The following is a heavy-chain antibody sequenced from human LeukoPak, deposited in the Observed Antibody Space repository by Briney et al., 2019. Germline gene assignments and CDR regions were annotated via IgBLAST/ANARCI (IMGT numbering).Heavy chain of an antibody. J-gene: IGHJ4*02. CDR3: ARGCRAYGDYLSDY. V-gene: IGHV1-8*01. Sequence: ASVKVSCKASGYTFTSYDINWVRQATGQGLEWMGWMNPNSGNTGYAQKFQGRVTMTRNTSISTAYMELSSLRSEDTAVYYCARGCRAYGDYLSDYWGQGTLVTVSS. D-gene: IGHD4-17*01. CDR1: GYTFTSYD. CDR2: MNPNSGNT.